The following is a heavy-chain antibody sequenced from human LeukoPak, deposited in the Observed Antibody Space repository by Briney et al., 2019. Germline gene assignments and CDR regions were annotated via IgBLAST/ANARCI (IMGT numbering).Heavy chain of an antibody. J-gene: IGHJ5*02. CDR2: IYHSGST. CDR3: ARDLGEDIVVVPAARPTGWFDP. CDR1: GGSISSGGYY. V-gene: IGHV4-30-2*01. Sequence: PSETLSLTCTVSGGSISSGGYYWSWIRQPPGKGLEWIGYIYHSGSTYYNPSLKSRVTISVDRSKNQFSLKLSSVTAADTAVYYCARDLGEDIVVVPAARPTGWFDPWGQGTLVTVSS. D-gene: IGHD2-2*01.